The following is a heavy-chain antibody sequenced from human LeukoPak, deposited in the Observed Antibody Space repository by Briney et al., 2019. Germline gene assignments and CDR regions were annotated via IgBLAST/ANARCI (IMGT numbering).Heavy chain of an antibody. CDR3: ARDRRMTIFGVVIGTNWFDP. V-gene: IGHV4-39*07. CDR1: GASIRSRSHIRSSNYY. Sequence: SETLSLTCTVSGASIRSRSHIRSSNYYWGWIRQPPGKGLEWIGSISFSGSTYYNPSLKSRVTISLDTYKTQFSLKLTSVTAADTAVYYCARDRRMTIFGVVIGTNWFDPWGQGTLVTVSA. CDR2: ISFSGST. D-gene: IGHD3-3*01. J-gene: IGHJ5*02.